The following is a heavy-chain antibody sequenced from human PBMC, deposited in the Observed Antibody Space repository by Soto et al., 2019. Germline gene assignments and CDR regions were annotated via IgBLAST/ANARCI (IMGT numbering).Heavy chain of an antibody. J-gene: IGHJ6*02. D-gene: IGHD1-26*01. Sequence: GGSLRLSCAASGFTFSNAWMNWVRQAPGKGLEWVGRIKSKTDGGTTDYAAPVKGRFTISRDDSKNTLYLQMNSLKTEDTAVYYCTTDGSVGAATYYYYYYGMDVWGQGTTVTVSS. CDR3: TTDGSVGAATYYYYYYGMDV. CDR1: GFTFSNAW. V-gene: IGHV3-15*07. CDR2: IKSKTDGGTT.